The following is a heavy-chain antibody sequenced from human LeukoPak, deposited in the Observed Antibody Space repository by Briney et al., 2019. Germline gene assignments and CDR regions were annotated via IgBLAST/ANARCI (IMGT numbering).Heavy chain of an antibody. J-gene: IGHJ6*03. CDR3: ARTYGNYMDV. V-gene: IGHV5-51*01. CDR2: IYPGDSDT. Sequence: GESLKISCKGSGYRFTSYWIGWVRQMPGKGLEWMGIIYPGDSDTRYRPSFQGQVTISVDKSITTAYLQWSSLKVSDTAMYYCARTYGNYMDVWGKGTTVTVSS. D-gene: IGHD4-17*01. CDR1: GYRFTSYW.